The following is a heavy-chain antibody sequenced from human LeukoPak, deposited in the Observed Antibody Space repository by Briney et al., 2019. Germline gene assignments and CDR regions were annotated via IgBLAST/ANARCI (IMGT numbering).Heavy chain of an antibody. Sequence: GGSLRLSCAASGFTFSNYWMTWVRQAPGKGLEWVANIKQDGSEKYYVNSVKGRFAISRDNAKNSLYLQMNSLRAEDTAVYSCARVIGIVVPDIKPKDCYYHYYYMDVWAKGPQSPSP. CDR3: ARVIGIVVPDIKPKDCYYHYYYMDV. D-gene: IGHD1-26*01. V-gene: IGHV3-7*01. CDR1: GFTFSNYW. J-gene: IGHJ6*03. CDR2: IKQDGSEK.